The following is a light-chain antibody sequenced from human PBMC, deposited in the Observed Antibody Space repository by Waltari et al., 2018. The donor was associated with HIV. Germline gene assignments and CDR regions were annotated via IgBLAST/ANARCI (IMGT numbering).Light chain of an antibody. J-gene: IGKJ2*01. CDR2: AAS. CDR3: QQSYSSPNN. CDR1: QSISSH. V-gene: IGKV1-39*01. Sequence: DIQMTQSPSSLSASLGDSVTITCRASQSISSHLNWYQQKPGEAPKVLIYAASSLRSDVPSRFSGSGSGTDFTLTISSLQLEDFATYYCQQSYSSPNNFGQGT.